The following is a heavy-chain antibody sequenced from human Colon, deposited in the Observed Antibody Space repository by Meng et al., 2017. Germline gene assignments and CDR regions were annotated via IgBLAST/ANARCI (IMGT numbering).Heavy chain of an antibody. CDR2: IYQSGRT. CDR3: ARGRGY. V-gene: IGHV4-38-2*02. Sequence: SETLSLTCSVSAYSTSSGYYWGWIRQPPGKGLEWIGKIYQSGRTYYNPSLKSRVTIAVDTSRNQFSLKVTSVTAADTAVYYCARGRGYWGQGTLVTVSS. CDR1: AYSTSSGYY. J-gene: IGHJ4*02.